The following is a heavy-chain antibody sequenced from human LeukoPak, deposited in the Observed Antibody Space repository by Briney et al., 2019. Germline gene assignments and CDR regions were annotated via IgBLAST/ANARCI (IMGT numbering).Heavy chain of an antibody. V-gene: IGHV3-48*02. J-gene: IGHJ3*02. D-gene: IGHD6-19*01. Sequence: GGSLRPSCAASGFTFSSYSMNWVRQAPGKGLEWVSYISSSSSTIYYADSVKGRFTISRDKAKNSLYLQMNSLRDEDTAVYYCASLDSSGWYEDIWGQGTMVTVSS. CDR3: ASLDSSGWYEDI. CDR1: GFTFSSYS. CDR2: ISSSSSTI.